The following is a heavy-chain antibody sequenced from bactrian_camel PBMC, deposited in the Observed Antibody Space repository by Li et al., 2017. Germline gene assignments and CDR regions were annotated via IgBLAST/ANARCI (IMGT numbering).Heavy chain of an antibody. J-gene: IGHJ4*01. D-gene: IGHD1*01. V-gene: IGHV3S40*01. CDR2: VYTSGERT. CDR1: RYTAC. Sequence: VQLVESGGGSVQAGGSLRLSCVAPRYTACMTWFRQTPGKEREGVAAVYTSGERTYYADSVKGRFTISQDNAKNSVDLQMNSLKPDDTAVYYCAATGQMLSVAGCRTQGTQVTVS.